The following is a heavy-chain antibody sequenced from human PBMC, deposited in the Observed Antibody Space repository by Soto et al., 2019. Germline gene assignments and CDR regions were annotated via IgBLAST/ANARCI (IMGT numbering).Heavy chain of an antibody. V-gene: IGHV1-2*02. CDR3: ARDWSRYFHRRPISWFY. Sequence: GASVKVSCKASGYTFTGYYMHWVRQAPGQGLEWMGWINPNSGGTNYAQKFQGRVTMTRDTSISTAYMELSRLRSDDTAVYYCARDWSRYFHRRPISWFYWGQRRFVTLSS. J-gene: IGHJ4*02. D-gene: IGHD3-3*01. CDR1: GYTFTGYY. CDR2: INPNSGGT.